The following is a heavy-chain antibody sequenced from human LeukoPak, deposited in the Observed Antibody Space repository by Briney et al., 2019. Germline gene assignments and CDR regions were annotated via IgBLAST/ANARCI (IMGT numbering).Heavy chain of an antibody. V-gene: IGHV1-2*02. CDR1: GFTFTRYY. J-gene: IGHJ3*02. CDR2: INLNSGGT. CDR3: ATSTGYSSTWGAFDI. Sequence: ASVKVSCKASGFTFTRYYLHWVRQAPGQGLEYMGWINLNSGGTNNAQRFRGRVAMTRDTSISTAYMELSSLMSDDTAVYYCATSTGYSSTWGAFDIWGQGTMVTVSS. D-gene: IGHD6-13*01.